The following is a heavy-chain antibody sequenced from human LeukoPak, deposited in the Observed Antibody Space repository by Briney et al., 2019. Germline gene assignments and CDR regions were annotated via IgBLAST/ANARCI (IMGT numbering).Heavy chain of an antibody. CDR2: ISGSGGST. Sequence: GGSLRLSCAASGFTFSSYAKSWVRQAPGKGLEWVSAISGSGGSTYYADSVKGRFTISRDNSKDTLYLQMNSLRAEDTAVYYCAKDLNPFGVVPLPHYWGQGTLVTVSS. D-gene: IGHD3-3*01. V-gene: IGHV3-23*01. CDR1: GFTFSSYA. CDR3: AKDLNPFGVVPLPHY. J-gene: IGHJ4*02.